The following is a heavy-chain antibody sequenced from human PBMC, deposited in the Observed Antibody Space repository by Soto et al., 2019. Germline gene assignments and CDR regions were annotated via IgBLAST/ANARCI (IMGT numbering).Heavy chain of an antibody. CDR1: GFTFSSYA. Sequence: GGSLRLSCAASGFTFSSYAMHWVRQAPGKGLEWVAVISYDGSNKYYADSVKGRFTISRDNSKNTLYLQMNSLGAEDTAVYYCARGGYSYGYPYWGQGTLVTVSS. CDR2: ISYDGSNK. V-gene: IGHV3-30-3*01. D-gene: IGHD5-18*01. J-gene: IGHJ4*02. CDR3: ARGGYSYGYPY.